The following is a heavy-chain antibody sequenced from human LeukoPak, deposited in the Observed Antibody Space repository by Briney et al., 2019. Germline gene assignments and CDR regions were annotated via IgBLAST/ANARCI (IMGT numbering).Heavy chain of an antibody. Sequence: GASVKVSCKASGYTFTSYYMHWVRQAPGQGLEWMGIINPSGGSTSYAQKFQGRVTMTRDTSTSTVYMELSSLRSEDTAVYYCAREGQQRLVQNWFDPWGQGTLVTVSS. CDR3: AREGQQRLVQNWFDP. CDR2: INPSGGST. D-gene: IGHD6-19*01. V-gene: IGHV1-46*01. J-gene: IGHJ5*02. CDR1: GYTFTSYY.